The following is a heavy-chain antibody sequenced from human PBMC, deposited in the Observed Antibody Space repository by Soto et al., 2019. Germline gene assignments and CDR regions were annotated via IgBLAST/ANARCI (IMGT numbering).Heavy chain of an antibody. CDR3: AGDSPHDSTVAGDY. CDR2: INGDGSQT. D-gene: IGHD3-22*01. Sequence: EVQLVESGGGIVQAGGSLRLSCAASGFTFSTHWMHWVRQVPEKGLVWVSRINGDGSQTTYADSARARLTISRDKAKNTLYLQMNNLRVEDTAVYYCAGDSPHDSTVAGDYWGQGTLVTVSS. J-gene: IGHJ4*02. V-gene: IGHV3-74*01. CDR1: GFTFSTHW.